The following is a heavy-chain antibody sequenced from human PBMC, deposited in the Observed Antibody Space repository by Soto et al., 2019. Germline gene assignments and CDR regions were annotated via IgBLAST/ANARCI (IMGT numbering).Heavy chain of an antibody. CDR1: GYTFTSYD. J-gene: IGHJ6*02. CDR3: ARAGSVTYYSPLTTYSGMEA. V-gene: IGHV1-8*01. CDR2: MNPNSGNT. Sequence: ASVKVSCKASGYTFTSYDINWERQATGQGLEWMGWMNPNSGNTGYAQKFQGRVTMTRNTSISTAYMELSRLRSEDTAVYYCARAGSVTYYSPLTTYSGMEAWGHGTTDTVS. D-gene: IGHD3-10*01.